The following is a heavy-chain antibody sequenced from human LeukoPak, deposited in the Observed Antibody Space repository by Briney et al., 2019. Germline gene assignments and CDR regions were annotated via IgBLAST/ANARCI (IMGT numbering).Heavy chain of an antibody. Sequence: SETLPLTCSVSGGSMSYYYWGWIRQPPGKGLEWIGSIYYSGSTYYNPSLKSRVTISVDTSKNQFSLKLSSVTAADTAVYYCARDRRDSGYDLGDFDYWGQGTLVTVSS. CDR3: ARDRRDSGYDLGDFDY. CDR1: GGSMSYYY. V-gene: IGHV4-39*07. J-gene: IGHJ4*02. CDR2: IYYSGST. D-gene: IGHD5-12*01.